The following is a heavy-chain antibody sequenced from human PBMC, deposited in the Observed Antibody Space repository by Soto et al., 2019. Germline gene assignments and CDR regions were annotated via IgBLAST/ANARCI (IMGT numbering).Heavy chain of an antibody. CDR1: GGSISTNNW. V-gene: IGHV4-4*02. CDR3: ARESGSITVRGPFDI. J-gene: IGHJ3*02. Sequence: QVQLQESGPGLVKPSGTLSPTCSVSGGSISTNNWCSWVRQSPGKGLEWIGEIYHGRRTNYNSSLMNRISITTVESTNQSFLRPQSVTAAATAIYYCARESGSITVRGPFDIWGQGTLVTVSS. D-gene: IGHD3-16*01. CDR2: IYHGRRT.